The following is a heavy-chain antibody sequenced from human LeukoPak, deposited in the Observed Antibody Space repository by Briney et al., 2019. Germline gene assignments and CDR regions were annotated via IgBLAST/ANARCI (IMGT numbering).Heavy chain of an antibody. Sequence: PSETLSLTCTVSGGSISSYYWSWIRQPPGKGLEWIGYIYYSGSTNYNPSLKSRVTISVDTSKNQFSLKLSSVTAADTAVYYCASLGGGYSDYWGQGTLVTVSS. CDR1: GGSISSYY. D-gene: IGHD2-15*01. J-gene: IGHJ4*02. CDR3: ASLGGGYSDY. V-gene: IGHV4-59*01. CDR2: IYYSGST.